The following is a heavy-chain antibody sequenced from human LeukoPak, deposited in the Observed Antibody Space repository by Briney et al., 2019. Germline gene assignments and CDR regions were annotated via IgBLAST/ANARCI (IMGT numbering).Heavy chain of an antibody. J-gene: IGHJ4*02. CDR2: IYYSGST. CDR1: GGSISSSSYY. Sequence: SETLSLTCTVSGGSISSSSYYWGWIRQPPGKGLEWIGSIYYSGSTYYNPSLKSRVTISVDTSKNQFSLKLSSVTAADTAVYYCARHSSGWYMLSDYFDYWGQGTLVTVSS. CDR3: ARHSSGWYMLSDYFDY. D-gene: IGHD6-19*01. V-gene: IGHV4-39*01.